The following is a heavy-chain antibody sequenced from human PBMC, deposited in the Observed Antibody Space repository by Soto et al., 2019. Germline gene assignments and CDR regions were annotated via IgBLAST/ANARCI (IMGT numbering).Heavy chain of an antibody. CDR3: ARSRGLELRNAFDI. CDR2: IGTAGDT. Sequence: PGGSLRLSCAASGFIFTNYAMNWVRQATGKGLEWVSAIGTAGDTYYPGSVKGRFTISRENAKNSLYLQMNSLRAGDTAVYYCARSRGLELRNAFDIWGQGTMVTVSS. D-gene: IGHD3-3*02. V-gene: IGHV3-13*01. CDR1: GFIFTNYA. J-gene: IGHJ3*02.